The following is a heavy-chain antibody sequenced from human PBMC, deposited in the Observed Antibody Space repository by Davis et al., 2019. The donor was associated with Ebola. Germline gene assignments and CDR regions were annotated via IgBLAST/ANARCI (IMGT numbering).Heavy chain of an antibody. D-gene: IGHD3-22*01. Sequence: GESLKISCAASGFTFSSYAMSWVRQAPGKGLEWVSAISGSGGSTYYADSVKGRFTISRDNSKNTLYLQMNSLRAEDTAVYYCAKASETYYDSSGYFDYWGQGTLVTVSS. CDR3: AKASETYYDSSGYFDY. J-gene: IGHJ4*02. CDR1: GFTFSSYA. CDR2: ISGSGGST. V-gene: IGHV3-23*01.